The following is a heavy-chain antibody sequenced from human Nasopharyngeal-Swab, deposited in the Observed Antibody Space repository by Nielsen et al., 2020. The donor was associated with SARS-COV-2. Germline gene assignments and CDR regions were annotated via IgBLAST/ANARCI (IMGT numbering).Heavy chain of an antibody. CDR3: ARETGSAYEFIDY. CDR2: INPSGDST. Sequence: ASVKVSCKASGYTFANYYMHWVRQAPGQGLEWMGIINPSGDSTSYAQKFQGRVTMTRDTSVSTAYMELSRLRSDDTAVYYCARETGSAYEFIDYWGQGTLVTVSS. CDR1: GYTFANYY. V-gene: IGHV1-46*01. J-gene: IGHJ4*02. D-gene: IGHD5-12*01.